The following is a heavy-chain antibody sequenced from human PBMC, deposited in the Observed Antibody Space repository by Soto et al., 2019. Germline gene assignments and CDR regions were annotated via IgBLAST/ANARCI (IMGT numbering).Heavy chain of an antibody. CDR3: AKYGIAARHWFDP. D-gene: IGHD6-6*01. CDR1: GFTFSSYS. Sequence: GGSLRLSCAASGFTFSSYSMNWVRQAPGKGLEWVSYISSSSSTIYYADSVKGRFTISRDNAKNSLYLQMNSLRAEDTAVYYCAKYGIAARHWFDPWGQGTLVTVSS. CDR2: ISSSSSTI. V-gene: IGHV3-48*01. J-gene: IGHJ5*02.